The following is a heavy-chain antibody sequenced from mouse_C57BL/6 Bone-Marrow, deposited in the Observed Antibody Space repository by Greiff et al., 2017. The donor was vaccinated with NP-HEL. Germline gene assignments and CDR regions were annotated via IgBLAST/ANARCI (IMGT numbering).Heavy chain of an antibody. CDR3: AINNWDGFAY. V-gene: IGHV5-6*01. D-gene: IGHD4-1*01. Sequence: EVKLMESGGDLVKPGGSLKLSCAASGFTFSSYGMSWVRQTPDKRLEWVATISSGGSYTYYPDSVKGRFTFSRDNAKNTLYLQMSSLKSEDTAMYYCAINNWDGFAYWGQGTLVTVSA. CDR1: GFTFSSYG. CDR2: ISSGGSYT. J-gene: IGHJ3*01.